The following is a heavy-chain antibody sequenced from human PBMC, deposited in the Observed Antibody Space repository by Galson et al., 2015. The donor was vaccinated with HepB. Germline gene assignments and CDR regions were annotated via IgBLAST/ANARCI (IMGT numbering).Heavy chain of an antibody. Sequence: SLRLSCAASGFTFSSYAMSWVRQAPGKGLEWVSAISGSGGSTYYADPVKGRFTISRDNSKNTLYLQMNSLRAEDTAVYYCAKGLYYDFWRGLAIGIWGQGTMVTVSS. CDR3: AKGLYYDFWRGLAIGI. CDR1: GFTFSSYA. V-gene: IGHV3-23*01. CDR2: ISGSGGST. D-gene: IGHD3-3*01. J-gene: IGHJ3*02.